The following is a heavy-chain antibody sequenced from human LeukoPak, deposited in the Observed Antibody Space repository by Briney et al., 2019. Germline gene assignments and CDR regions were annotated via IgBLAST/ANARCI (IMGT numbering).Heavy chain of an antibody. J-gene: IGHJ5*02. CDR2: ISNSSSYI. Sequence: GGSLRLSCAASGFTFSSYSMNWVRQAPGKGLEWVSSISNSSSYIYYADSVKGRFTISRDNAKNSLYLQMNSLRAEDTAVYYCASPVAVDPWGQGTLVTVSS. CDR3: ASPVAVDP. D-gene: IGHD6-13*01. V-gene: IGHV3-21*01. CDR1: GFTFSSYS.